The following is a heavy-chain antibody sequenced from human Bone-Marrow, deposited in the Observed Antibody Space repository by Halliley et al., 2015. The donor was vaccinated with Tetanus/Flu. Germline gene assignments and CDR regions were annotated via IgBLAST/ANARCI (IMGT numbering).Heavy chain of an antibody. D-gene: IGHD3-22*01. V-gene: IGHV4-4*02. CDR3: AKYLTHYDSCGYYPSFDY. J-gene: IGHJ4*02. CDR1: GGSISSSNW. CDR2: IYHSGST. Sequence: SLRLSCAVSGGSISSSNWWSWVRQSPGKGLEWIGEIYHSGSTNYNPSLKSRDTISVDKSKNQFSLKLSSVTAADTAVYYCAKYLTHYDSCGYYPSFDYWGQGTLVTVSS.